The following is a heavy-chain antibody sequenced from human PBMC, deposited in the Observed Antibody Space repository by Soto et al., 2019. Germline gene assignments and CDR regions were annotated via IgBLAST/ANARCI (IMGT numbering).Heavy chain of an antibody. Sequence: DVQLLESGGGVGQTGGSLRLSCAASGFTFSSYVMGWVRQAPGKGLEWVASISSSGASTNYADSVKGRFTVSRDSSKNTLYLQMRRLRAEDTAVYFCARGEFGSRFPMAKFDYWGQGTLVTVSS. CDR1: GFTFSSYV. CDR3: ARGEFGSRFPMAKFDY. J-gene: IGHJ4*02. D-gene: IGHD3-10*01. V-gene: IGHV3-23*01. CDR2: ISSSGAST.